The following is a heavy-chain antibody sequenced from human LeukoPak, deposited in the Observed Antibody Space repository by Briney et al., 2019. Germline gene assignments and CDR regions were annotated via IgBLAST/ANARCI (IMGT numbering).Heavy chain of an antibody. CDR1: GGTFSSYA. V-gene: IGHV1-69*05. J-gene: IGHJ5*02. CDR3: ARSITIFGVVSDPLGFDP. CDR2: IIPIFGTA. D-gene: IGHD3-3*01. Sequence: ASVKVSCKASGGTFSSYAISWVRQAPGQGREWMGGIIPIFGTANYAQKFQGRVTITTDESTSTAYMELSSLRSEDTAVYYCARSITIFGVVSDPLGFDPWGQGTLVTVSS.